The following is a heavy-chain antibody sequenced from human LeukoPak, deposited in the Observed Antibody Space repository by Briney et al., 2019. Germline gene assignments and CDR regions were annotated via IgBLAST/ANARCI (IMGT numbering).Heavy chain of an antibody. CDR1: GYTFTGYY. CDR2: INPNSGGT. Sequence: ASVKVSCKASGYTFTGYYMHWVRQAPGQGLAWMGWINPNSGGTNYAQKFQGRVTMTRDTSISTAYMELSRLRSDDTAVYYCARGSSSWWWFDPWGQGTLVTVSS. CDR3: ARGSSSWWWFDP. V-gene: IGHV1-2*02. D-gene: IGHD6-13*01. J-gene: IGHJ5*02.